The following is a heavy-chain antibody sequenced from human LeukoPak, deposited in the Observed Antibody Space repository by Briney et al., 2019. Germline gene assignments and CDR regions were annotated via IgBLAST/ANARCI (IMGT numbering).Heavy chain of an antibody. CDR3: AKTQEHEYYDSRPCAFDI. V-gene: IGHV3-43*02. Sequence: GGSLRLSCAASGFTFDDYAMHWVRQAPGKGLEWVSLISGDGGSTYYADSVKGRFTISRDNSKNSLYLQMNSLRTEDTALYYCAKTQEHEYYDSRPCAFDIWGQGTMVTVSS. J-gene: IGHJ3*02. CDR1: GFTFDDYA. CDR2: ISGDGGST. D-gene: IGHD3-22*01.